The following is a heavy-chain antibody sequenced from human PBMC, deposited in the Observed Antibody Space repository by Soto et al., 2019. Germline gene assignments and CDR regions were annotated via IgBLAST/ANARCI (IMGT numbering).Heavy chain of an antibody. Sequence: TLSLTCAVYGGSFSGYYLSWIRQPPGKGLEWIGGINHSGTTYYTPSLRSRVMMSVNTSKNQFSLRLTSVTATDTAVYFCARAWSPPPXGYSTEGGICNYCGLDVWGQGTTVTVSS. D-gene: IGHD6-13*01. V-gene: IGHV4-34*09. CDR2: INHSGTT. J-gene: IGHJ6*02. CDR1: GGSFSGYY. CDR3: ARAWSPPPXGYSTEGGICNYCGLDV.